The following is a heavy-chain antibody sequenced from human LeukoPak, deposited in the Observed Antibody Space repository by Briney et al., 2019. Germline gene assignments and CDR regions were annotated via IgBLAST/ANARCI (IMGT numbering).Heavy chain of an antibody. CDR3: ARGGCSSTRCYTGGFDY. V-gene: IGHV4-34*01. D-gene: IGHD2-2*02. CDR1: GGSFSGYY. Sequence: SETLSLTCAVYGGSFSGYYWSWIRQPPGKGLEWIGEINHSGSTNYNPSLKRRVTISVDTSKNQFSLKLSSVTAADTAVYYCARGGCSSTRCYTGGFDYWGQGTLVTVSS. CDR2: INHSGST. J-gene: IGHJ4*02.